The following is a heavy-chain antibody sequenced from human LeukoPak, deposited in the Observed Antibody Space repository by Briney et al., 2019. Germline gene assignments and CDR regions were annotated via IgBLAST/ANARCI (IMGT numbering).Heavy chain of an antibody. V-gene: IGHV3-23*01. CDR1: GFPFSDFS. D-gene: IGHD3-22*01. CDR3: AIMHGYYDGSGFWVQ. CDR2: TNSGGTST. J-gene: IGHJ4*02. Sequence: GGSLRLSCATSGFPFSDFSMSWVRQAPGKGLEWISTTNSGGTSTHYAESVKGRFTISRDNSKNTLYLQMGSLRDEDTGVYYCAIMHGYYDGSGFWVQWGQGTLVTVSS.